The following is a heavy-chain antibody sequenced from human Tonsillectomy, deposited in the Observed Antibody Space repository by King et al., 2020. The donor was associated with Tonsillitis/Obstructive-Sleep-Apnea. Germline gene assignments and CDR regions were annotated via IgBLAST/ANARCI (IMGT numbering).Heavy chain of an antibody. J-gene: IGHJ4*02. V-gene: IGHV3-23*04. D-gene: IGHD1-26*01. Sequence: DVQLVESGGGLVQPGGSLRLSCAASGFTFSSYAMSWVRQAPGKGLEWVSAISANTRGTYYADSVKGRFTISRDNSKSTLHLQMNSLRAEDTAVYYCAKVPNSGTHYHFDYWGQGTLVTVSS. CDR3: AKVPNSGTHYHFDY. CDR2: ISANTRGT. CDR1: GFTFSSYA.